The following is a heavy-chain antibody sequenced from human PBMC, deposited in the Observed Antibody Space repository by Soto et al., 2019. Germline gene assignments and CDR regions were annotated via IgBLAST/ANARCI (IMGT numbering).Heavy chain of an antibody. V-gene: IGHV4-31*03. CDR1: GGSISSAGYY. Sequence: QVQLQESGPGLVEPSQTLSLTCTVSGGSISSAGYYWSWIRQRPGKGLEWIGYIYFSGVTYYNPSLESRVTTSVETSKNQFSLRLSSVTAADTAVYYCARDPWRTPPEAAFDVWGQGTKVTVSS. CDR2: IYFSGVT. J-gene: IGHJ3*01. CDR3: ARDPWRTPPEAAFDV. D-gene: IGHD1-1*01.